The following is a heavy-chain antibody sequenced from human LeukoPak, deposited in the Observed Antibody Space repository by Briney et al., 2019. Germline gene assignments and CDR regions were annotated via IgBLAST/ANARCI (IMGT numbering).Heavy chain of an antibody. CDR2: FYASGSS. Sequence: PSETLSLTCTVSGGPINNYYFSWSRRPAAWGLEWIGRFYASGSSDYNPSLKSRITMSVDTSKNQFSLKLSSVTAADTAVYYCARDTGGSPLYSFDYWGQGTQVTVSS. J-gene: IGHJ4*02. V-gene: IGHV4-4*07. D-gene: IGHD2-8*02. CDR3: ARDTGGSPLYSFDY. CDR1: GGPINNYY.